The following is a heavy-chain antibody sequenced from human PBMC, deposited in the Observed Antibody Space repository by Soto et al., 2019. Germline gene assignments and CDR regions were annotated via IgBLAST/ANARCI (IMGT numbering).Heavy chain of an antibody. V-gene: IGHV3-48*01. CDR2: ISRSSSTI. J-gene: IGHJ4*02. Sequence: GGPLRLSSEASGFTGSSNYMNWGRQTPGKGLEWVSYISRSSSTISYADSVKGRFTISRDNAKNSLYLQMNSLRAEDTAVYYCARDPGVAVVWGQGTLVTVSS. CDR1: GFTGSSNY. D-gene: IGHD6-19*01. CDR3: ARDPGVAVV.